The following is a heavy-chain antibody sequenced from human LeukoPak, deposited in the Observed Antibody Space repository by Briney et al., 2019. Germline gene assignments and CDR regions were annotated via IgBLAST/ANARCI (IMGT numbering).Heavy chain of an antibody. Sequence: SETLSLTCTVSGGSISSYYWSWIRQPPGKGLEWIGEINHSGSTNYNPSLKSRVTISVDTSKNQFSLKLSSVTAADTAVYYCASQYSSSWYAGSAYWGQGTLVTVSS. CDR1: GGSISSYY. D-gene: IGHD6-13*01. CDR3: ASQYSSSWYAGSAY. V-gene: IGHV4-34*01. J-gene: IGHJ4*02. CDR2: INHSGST.